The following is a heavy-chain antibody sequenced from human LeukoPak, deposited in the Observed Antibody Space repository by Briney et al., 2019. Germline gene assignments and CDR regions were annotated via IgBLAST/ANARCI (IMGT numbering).Heavy chain of an antibody. V-gene: IGHV1-18*01. J-gene: IGHJ4*02. CDR3: ARDGVYGDYYFDY. Sequence: ASVKVSCKASGGTLSSYAISWVRQAPGQGLEWMGWISAYNGNTNYAQKLQGRVTMTTDTSTSTAYMELRSLRSDDTAVYYCARDGVYGDYYFDYWGQGTLVTVSS. CDR2: ISAYNGNT. D-gene: IGHD4-17*01. CDR1: GGTLSSYA.